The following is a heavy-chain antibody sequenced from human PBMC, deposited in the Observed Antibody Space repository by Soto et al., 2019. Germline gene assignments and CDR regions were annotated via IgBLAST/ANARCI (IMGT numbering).Heavy chain of an antibody. J-gene: IGHJ6*03. CDR2: ISWNSGSI. Sequence: GGSLRLSCAASGFTFDDYAMHWVRQAPGKGLEWVSGISWNSGSIGYADSVKGRFTISRDNAKNSLYLQMNSLRAEDTALYYCAKDITPGPSSTVSSGYMDVWGKGTTVTVSS. D-gene: IGHD4-4*01. V-gene: IGHV3-9*01. CDR1: GFTFDDYA. CDR3: AKDITPGPSSTVSSGYMDV.